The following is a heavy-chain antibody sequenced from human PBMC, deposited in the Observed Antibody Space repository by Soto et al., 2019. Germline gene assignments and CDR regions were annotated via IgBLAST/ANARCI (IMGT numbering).Heavy chain of an antibody. CDR3: AKDMRSSGWYGSLDY. V-gene: IGHV3-9*01. CDR1: GFTFDDYA. Sequence: EVQLVESGGGLVQPGRSLRLSCAASGFTFDDYAMHWVRQAPGKGLEWVSGISWNSGSIGYADSVKGRFTISRDNAKNSLYLQMNSLRAEDTALYYCAKDMRSSGWYGSLDYWGQGTLVTVSS. J-gene: IGHJ4*02. CDR2: ISWNSGSI. D-gene: IGHD6-19*01.